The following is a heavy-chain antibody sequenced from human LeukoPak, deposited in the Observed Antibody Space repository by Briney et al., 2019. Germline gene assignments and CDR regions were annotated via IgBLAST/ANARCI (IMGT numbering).Heavy chain of an antibody. CDR3: AREKEDQLPYY. Sequence: SVKVSCKASGGTFRSYAISWVRQAPGQGLEWMGGIIPIFATTDYARKFQGRVTITADESTSTAYMELSSLRSEDTAVYYCAREKEDQLPYYWGQGTLVTVSS. J-gene: IGHJ4*02. CDR2: IIPIFATT. D-gene: IGHD2-2*01. V-gene: IGHV1-69*13. CDR1: GGTFRSYA.